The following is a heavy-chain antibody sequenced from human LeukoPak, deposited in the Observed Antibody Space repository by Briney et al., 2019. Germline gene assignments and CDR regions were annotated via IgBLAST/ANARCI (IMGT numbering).Heavy chain of an antibody. V-gene: IGHV3-23*01. CDR1: GGSISSYY. Sequence: ETLSLTCTVSGGSISSYYWSWVRQAPGKGLEWVSAISGSGGSTYYADSVKGRLTISRDNSKNTLYLQMNSLRAEDTAVYYCAKPYGSGSYYFDYWGQGTLVTVSS. D-gene: IGHD3-10*01. CDR2: ISGSGGST. CDR3: AKPYGSGSYYFDY. J-gene: IGHJ4*02.